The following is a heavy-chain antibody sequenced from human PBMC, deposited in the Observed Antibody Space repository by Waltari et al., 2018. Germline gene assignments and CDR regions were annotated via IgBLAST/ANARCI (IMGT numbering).Heavy chain of an antibody. J-gene: IGHJ5*02. D-gene: IGHD2-15*01. CDR1: GFTFSSYA. CDR2: SSGRVGST. V-gene: IGHV3-23*01. Sequence: EVQLLESGGGLVQPGGSLRLSCAASGFTFSSYAMSWVRQAPGKGLEWVSASSGRVGSTSYAYSVKGRFTISRDNSKNTLYLQMNSLRAEDTAVYYCAKDPEGYCSGGSCYSNWFDPWGQGTLVTVSS. CDR3: AKDPEGYCSGGSCYSNWFDP.